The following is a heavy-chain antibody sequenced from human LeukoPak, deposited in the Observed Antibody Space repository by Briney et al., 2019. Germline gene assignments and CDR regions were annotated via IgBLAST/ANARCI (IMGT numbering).Heavy chain of an antibody. CDR2: ISGSSSNT. CDR1: GFTFSDFY. D-gene: IGHD2-15*01. Sequence: PGGSLRLSCAASGFTFSDFYMSWIRQAPGTGLESVSYISGSSSNTNYADSVKGRFTISRDNAKNSMYLQMNSLRAEDTAVYYCTRHPAEGDYWGQGTLVTVSS. CDR3: TRHPAEGDY. V-gene: IGHV3-11*03. J-gene: IGHJ4*02.